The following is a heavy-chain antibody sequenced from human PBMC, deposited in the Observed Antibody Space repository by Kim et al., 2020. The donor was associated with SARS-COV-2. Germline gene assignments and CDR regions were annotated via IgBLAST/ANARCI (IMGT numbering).Heavy chain of an antibody. J-gene: IGHJ6*02. CDR1: GYMFSGYY. V-gene: IGHV1-2*02. CDR2: INPKSGGT. D-gene: IGHD6-13*01. CDR3: ARGYGKAAGYYGMDV. Sequence: ASVKVSCKASGYMFSGYYMHWVRQAPGQGLEWMGWINPKSGGTNYAQMFQDTVTMTRDTSISTAYMELSRLRSDDTAVYYCARGYGKAAGYYGMDVWGQGTTVTVSS.